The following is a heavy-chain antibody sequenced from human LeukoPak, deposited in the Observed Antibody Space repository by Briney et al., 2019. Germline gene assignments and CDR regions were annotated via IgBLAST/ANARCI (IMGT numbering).Heavy chain of an antibody. J-gene: IGHJ6*03. CDR2: INWNGGST. V-gene: IGHV3-20*04. CDR1: GFTFDDYG. D-gene: IGHD2-15*01. CDR3: ARVKERYCSGGSCVNTYYYYMDV. Sequence: GGSLRLSCAASGFTFDDYGMSWVRQAPGKGLEWVSGINWNGGSTGYADSVKGRFTIPRDNAKNSLYLQMNRLRAEDTALYYCARVKERYCSGGSCVNTYYYYMDVWGKGTTVTVSS.